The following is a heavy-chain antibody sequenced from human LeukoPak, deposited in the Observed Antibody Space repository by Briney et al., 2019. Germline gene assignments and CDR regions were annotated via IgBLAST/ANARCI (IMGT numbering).Heavy chain of an antibody. J-gene: IGHJ5*02. CDR1: GYTFTSYG. V-gene: IGHV1-18*01. D-gene: IGHD6-13*01. Sequence: ASVKVSCKASGYTFTSYGISWVRQAPGQGLEWMGWISAYNGNTNYAQKLQGRVTMTTDTSTSTAYMELRSLRSDDTAVYYCARDYWDEQQLVQRWFDPWGQGTLVTVSS. CDR2: ISAYNGNT. CDR3: ARDYWDEQQLVQRWFDP.